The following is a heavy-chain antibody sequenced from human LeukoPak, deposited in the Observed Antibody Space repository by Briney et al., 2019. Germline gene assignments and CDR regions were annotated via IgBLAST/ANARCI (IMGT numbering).Heavy chain of an antibody. CDR1: GYTFTTYA. J-gene: IGHJ5*02. CDR3: ARPRFAYCSGGSCYSSRVNWFDP. V-gene: IGHV7-4-1*02. D-gene: IGHD2-15*01. Sequence: GASVKVSCKASGYTFTTYAMNWVRQAPGQGLEWMGWINTNTGNPTYAQGFTGRFVFSLDTSVSTAYLQISSLKAEDTAVYYCARPRFAYCSGGSCYSSRVNWFDPWGQGTLVTVSS. CDR2: INTNTGNP.